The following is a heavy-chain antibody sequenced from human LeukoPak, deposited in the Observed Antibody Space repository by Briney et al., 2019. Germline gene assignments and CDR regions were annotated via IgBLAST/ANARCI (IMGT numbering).Heavy chain of an antibody. CDR3: ARVVDIVATINEGFDY. V-gene: IGHV3-48*04. Sequence: GGSLRLSCAASGFTFSSYSMNWVRQAPGKGLEWVSYISSSSSTIYYADSVKGRFTISRDNAKNSLYLQMNSLRAEDTAVYYCARVVDIVATINEGFDYWGQGTLVTVSS. D-gene: IGHD5-12*01. J-gene: IGHJ4*02. CDR1: GFTFSSYS. CDR2: ISSSSSTI.